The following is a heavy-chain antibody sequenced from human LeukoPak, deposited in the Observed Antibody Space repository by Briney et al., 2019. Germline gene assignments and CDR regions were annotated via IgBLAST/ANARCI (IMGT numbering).Heavy chain of an antibody. J-gene: IGHJ6*02. CDR1: GFTFSSYA. CDR3: ARDMARTAYYYYGMDV. V-gene: IGHV3-30-3*01. D-gene: IGHD5-24*01. Sequence: GGSLRLSCAASGFTFSSYAVHWVRQAPGKGLEWVAVISYDGSNKYYADSVKGRFTISRDNSKNTLYLQMNSLRAEDTAVYYCARDMARTAYYYYGMDVWGQGTTVTVSS. CDR2: ISYDGSNK.